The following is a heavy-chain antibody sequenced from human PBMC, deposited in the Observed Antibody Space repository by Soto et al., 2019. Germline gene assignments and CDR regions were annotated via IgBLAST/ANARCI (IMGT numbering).Heavy chain of an antibody. V-gene: IGHV2-5*02. CDR1: GFSLSTSGLG. D-gene: IGHD3-10*01. CDR3: THVIRGVIRN. Sequence: QITLKESGPTLVKPTQTLTLTCNFSGFSLSTSGLGVSWIRQPPGKALEWLALIYWDDDDRYSPSLNGRLSLTKDISKNQVVLTLTNLVRADTATYFCTHVIRGVIRNWGPGNVVSISS. CDR2: IYWDDDD. J-gene: IGHJ4*02.